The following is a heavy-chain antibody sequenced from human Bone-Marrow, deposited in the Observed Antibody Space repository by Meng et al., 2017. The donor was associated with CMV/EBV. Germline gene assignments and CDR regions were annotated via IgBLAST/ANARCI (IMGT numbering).Heavy chain of an antibody. Sequence: GESLKISCAASGFTFSSYSMNWVRQAPGKGLEWVSSISSSSSYIYYADSVKGRFTISRDNAKNSLYLQMNSLRAEDTAVYYCAADPYYDFWSGSGPPLHWGQRTLVTVAS. J-gene: IGHJ4*02. CDR3: AADPYYDFWSGSGPPLH. CDR1: GFTFSSYS. D-gene: IGHD3-3*01. CDR2: ISSSSSYI. V-gene: IGHV3-21*01.